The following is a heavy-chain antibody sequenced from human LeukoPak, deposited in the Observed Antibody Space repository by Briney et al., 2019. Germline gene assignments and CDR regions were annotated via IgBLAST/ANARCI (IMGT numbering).Heavy chain of an antibody. J-gene: IGHJ4*02. Sequence: SVKVSCKASGGTFSSYAISWVRQAPGQGLEWMGGIIPIFGTANYAQKFQGRVTITTDESTSTAYMELSSLRSEDTAVYYCARGIERDGYNRREIGFDYWGQGTLVTVSS. CDR2: IIPIFGTA. CDR3: ARGIERDGYNRREIGFDY. D-gene: IGHD5-24*01. CDR1: GGTFSSYA. V-gene: IGHV1-69*05.